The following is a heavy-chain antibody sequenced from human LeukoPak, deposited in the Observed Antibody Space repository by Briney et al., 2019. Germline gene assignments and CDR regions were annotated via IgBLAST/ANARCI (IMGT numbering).Heavy chain of an antibody. J-gene: IGHJ4*02. Sequence: GGSLRLSCAASGFTFSSYGMSWVRQAPGKGLEWVSAISGSGDTYYAASVKGRFTISRDNSKNTPYLQMSSLRADDTAVYYCATTGYSSRNYWGQGTLVTVSS. D-gene: IGHD6-13*01. V-gene: IGHV3-23*01. CDR1: GFTFSSYG. CDR3: ATTGYSSRNY. CDR2: ISGSGDT.